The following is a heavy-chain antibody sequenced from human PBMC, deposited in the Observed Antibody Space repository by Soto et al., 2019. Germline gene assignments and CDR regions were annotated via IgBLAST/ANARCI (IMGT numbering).Heavy chain of an antibody. CDR3: ARGGPGTDIVATNVFDY. V-gene: IGHV1-69*01. CDR2: IIPIFGTA. D-gene: IGHD5-12*01. Sequence: QVQLVQSGAEVKKPGSSVKVSCKASGGTFSSYAISWVRQAPGQGLEWMGGIIPIFGTANYAQKFQGRVTITADESMSIADMELSSLRFEDTAVYYCARGGPGTDIVATNVFDYWGQGTLVTVSS. J-gene: IGHJ4*02. CDR1: GGTFSSYA.